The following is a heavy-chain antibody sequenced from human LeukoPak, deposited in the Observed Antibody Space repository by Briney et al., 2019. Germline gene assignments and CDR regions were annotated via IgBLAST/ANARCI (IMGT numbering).Heavy chain of an antibody. V-gene: IGHV3-7*01. D-gene: IGHD3-10*01. CDR3: ARDPYQNAYGAFDI. CDR1: GFTFSSYA. J-gene: IGHJ3*02. Sequence: GGSLRLSCAASGFTFSSYAMTWVRQAPGKGLEWVANIKGDGGEQVYVDSVKGRFTISRDNADNSLYLQMNSLRVEDTAVYFCARDPYQNAYGAFDIWGQGTMVTVSS. CDR2: IKGDGGEQ.